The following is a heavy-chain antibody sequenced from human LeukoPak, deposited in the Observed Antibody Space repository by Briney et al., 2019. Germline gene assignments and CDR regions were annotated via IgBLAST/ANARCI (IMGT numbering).Heavy chain of an antibody. J-gene: IGHJ4*02. V-gene: IGHV3-11*04. Sequence: PGGSLRLSCVGSGFTFSDHFMSWIRQVPGKEPEWLSYINSKGDNILYRDSVKGRFTISRDNAENSLYLQMSSLKAEDTAVYYCATSRVFDYWGQGALVIVSS. CDR2: INSKGDNI. CDR3: ATSRVFDY. CDR1: GFTFSDHF.